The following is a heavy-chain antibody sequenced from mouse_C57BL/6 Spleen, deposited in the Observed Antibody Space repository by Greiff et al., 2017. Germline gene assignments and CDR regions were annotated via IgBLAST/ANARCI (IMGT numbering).Heavy chain of an antibody. CDR3: TRRDSNYYYYAMDY. D-gene: IGHD2-5*01. Sequence: LKQSGAELVRPGASVTLSCKASGYTFTDYEMHWVKQTPVHGLEWIGAIDPETGGTAYNQKFKGKAILTADKSSSTAYMELRSLTSEDSAVYYCTRRDSNYYYYAMDYWGQGTSVTVSS. V-gene: IGHV1-15*01. CDR2: IDPETGGT. CDR1: GYTFTDYE. J-gene: IGHJ4*01.